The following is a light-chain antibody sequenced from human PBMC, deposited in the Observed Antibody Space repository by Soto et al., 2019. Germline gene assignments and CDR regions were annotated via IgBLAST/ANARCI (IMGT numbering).Light chain of an antibody. J-gene: IGLJ1*01. CDR1: SSDVGGYNY. CDR2: EVS. Sequence: SALTQPASVSGSPGQSITISCTGTSSDVGGYNYVSWYQQHPGKAPKLMIYEVSNRPSGVSNRFSGSKSGNTASLTISGLQAVHEADYYCSSYASSSIDYVFGTGTKLTVL. V-gene: IGLV2-14*01. CDR3: SSYASSSIDYV.